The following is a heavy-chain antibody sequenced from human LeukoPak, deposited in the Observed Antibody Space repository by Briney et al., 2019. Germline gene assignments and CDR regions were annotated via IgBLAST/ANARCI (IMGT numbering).Heavy chain of an antibody. Sequence: PGGSLRLSCAASGFTFSSYAMHWVRQAPGKGLEWVAVISYDGSDKYYADSVKGRFTISRDNFKNTLYLQMNSLRAEDTAVYYCTREVAGTGGFDYWGQGITVTVSS. CDR1: GFTFSSYA. J-gene: IGHJ4*02. D-gene: IGHD6-13*01. CDR3: TREVAGTGGFDY. CDR2: ISYDGSDK. V-gene: IGHV3-30*04.